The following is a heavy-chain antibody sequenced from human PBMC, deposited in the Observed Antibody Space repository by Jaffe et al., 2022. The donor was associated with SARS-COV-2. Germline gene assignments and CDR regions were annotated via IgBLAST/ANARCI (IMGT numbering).Heavy chain of an antibody. V-gene: IGHV3-74*01. D-gene: IGHD3-22*01. CDR3: ARGPDRRSGNYYVGDC. CDR2: ISSDSRTV. CDR1: GFTFSNYW. Sequence: EVQLVESGGGFIQPGGSLRLSCAASGFTFSNYWMHWVRQVPGKGLIWVSRISSDSRTVSYADSVKGRFTISRDNAQNTLYLQMNSLTVEDTAVYYCARGPDRRSGNYYVGDCWGQGTLVIVSS. J-gene: IGHJ4*02.